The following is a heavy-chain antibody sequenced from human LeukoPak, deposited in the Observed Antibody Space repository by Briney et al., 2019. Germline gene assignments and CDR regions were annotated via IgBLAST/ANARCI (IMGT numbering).Heavy chain of an antibody. J-gene: IGHJ1*01. CDR2: IYSGGST. D-gene: IGHD2-2*01. CDR3: ARGVGDIGYCSSTSCPGSFQH. CDR1: GFTVSSNY. Sequence: GGSLRLSCAASGFTVSSNYMSWVRQAPGKGLEWVSVIYSGGSTYYADCVKGRFTISRDDSKNTLYLQMKSLRAEDTAVYYCARGVGDIGYCSSTSCPGSFQHWGQGTLVTVSS. V-gene: IGHV3-53*01.